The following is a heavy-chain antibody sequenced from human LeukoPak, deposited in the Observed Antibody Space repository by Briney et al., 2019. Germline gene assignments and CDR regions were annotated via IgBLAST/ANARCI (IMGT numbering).Heavy chain of an antibody. CDR2: MYYSGST. J-gene: IGHJ5*02. V-gene: IGHV4-59*01. CDR1: GGSISSDY. Sequence: PSETLSLTCTVSGGSISSDYWSWIRQPPGKGLEWIGYMYYSGSTNYNPSLKSRVTISVDTSKNQFSLKLSSVTAADTAVYYCARGRQFDPWGQGTLVTVSS. CDR3: ARGRQFDP.